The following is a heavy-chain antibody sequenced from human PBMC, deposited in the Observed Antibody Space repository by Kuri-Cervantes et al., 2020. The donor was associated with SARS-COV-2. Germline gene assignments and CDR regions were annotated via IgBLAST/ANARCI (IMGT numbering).Heavy chain of an antibody. J-gene: IGHJ4*02. V-gene: IGHV1-69*05. CDR2: IIPIFGTA. D-gene: IGHD6-19*01. Sequence: SVKVSCKASGGTFSSYAISWVRQAPGQGLEWMGGIIPIFGTANYAQKFQGRVTMTRDTSISTAYMELSRLRSDDTAVYYCARVHSSGWSKAHRYYLDYWGQGTLVTVSS. CDR3: ARVHSSGWSKAHRYYLDY. CDR1: GGTFSSYA.